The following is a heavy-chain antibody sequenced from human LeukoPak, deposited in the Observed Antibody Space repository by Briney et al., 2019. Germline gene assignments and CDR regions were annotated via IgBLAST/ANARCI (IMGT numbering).Heavy chain of an antibody. D-gene: IGHD2-2*01. Sequence: GGSLRLSCAASKFSVSSNYMSWVRQAPGKGLEWVSGINNIGANTKYADSVKGRFTISRDNSRNTLSLQMNRLRAEDTAVYYCARASLCSSTTCYAFDIWGQGTMVTVSS. V-gene: IGHV3-53*01. CDR2: INNIGANT. CDR1: KFSVSSNY. J-gene: IGHJ3*02. CDR3: ARASLCSSTTCYAFDI.